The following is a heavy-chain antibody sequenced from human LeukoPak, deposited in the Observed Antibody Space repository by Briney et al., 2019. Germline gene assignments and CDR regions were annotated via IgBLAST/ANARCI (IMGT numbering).Heavy chain of an antibody. CDR1: GGSISSYY. CDR2: IYYSGST. J-gene: IGHJ6*03. CDR3: ARRRGSGSYYNTYYYYYMDV. Sequence: SETLSLTCTVSGGSISSYYWSWIRQPPGKGLEGIGYIYYSGSTNYNPSLKSRVTISVDTSKNQFSLKLSSVTAADTAVYYCARRRGSGSYYNTYYYYYMDVWGKGTTVTISS. V-gene: IGHV4-59*01. D-gene: IGHD3-10*01.